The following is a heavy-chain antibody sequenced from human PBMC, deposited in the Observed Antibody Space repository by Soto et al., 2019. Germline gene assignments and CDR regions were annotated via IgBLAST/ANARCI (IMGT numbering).Heavy chain of an antibody. Sequence: EVQLLESGGGLVQPGGSLRLSCAASGFTFSIYAMNWVRQAPGKGLEWVAGIIGAGTPYYAEPVKGRFTISRDNSKNTLYLQMNSLRVEDTALYFCAKDFTPDSRWDIDYWGKGTLVNVSS. D-gene: IGHD1-26*01. CDR1: GFTFSIYA. V-gene: IGHV3-23*01. J-gene: IGHJ4*02. CDR3: AKDFTPDSRWDIDY. CDR2: IIGAGTP.